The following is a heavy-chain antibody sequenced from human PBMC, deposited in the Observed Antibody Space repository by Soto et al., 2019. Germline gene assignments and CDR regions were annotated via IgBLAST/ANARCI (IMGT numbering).Heavy chain of an antibody. CDR1: GFTFSPFW. Sequence: EVQLVESGGGLVQPGGSLRPSCAASGFTFSPFWMHWVRQVPGKGPVWVSRINSDGNSTSYADSVKGRFTNSRDNAKNTLYLQMNSLRAEDTAVYYCARGSNHFDYWGQGTLVTVSS. J-gene: IGHJ4*02. CDR2: INSDGNST. CDR3: ARGSNHFDY. D-gene: IGHD4-4*01. V-gene: IGHV3-74*01.